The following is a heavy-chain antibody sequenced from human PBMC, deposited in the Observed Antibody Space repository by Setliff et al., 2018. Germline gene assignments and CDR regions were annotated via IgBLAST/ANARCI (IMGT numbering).Heavy chain of an antibody. Sequence: SETLSLTCTVSGGSISSGSYYWSWIRQPPGKGLEWIGEINHSGSTNYNPSLKSRVTISVDTSKNQFSLKLSSVTAADTAVYYCARWRQRRDGYNKWVNYFDYWGQGTLVTVSS. CDR2: INHSGST. CDR1: GGSISSGSYY. V-gene: IGHV4-39*07. J-gene: IGHJ4*02. D-gene: IGHD5-12*01. CDR3: ARWRQRRDGYNKWVNYFDY.